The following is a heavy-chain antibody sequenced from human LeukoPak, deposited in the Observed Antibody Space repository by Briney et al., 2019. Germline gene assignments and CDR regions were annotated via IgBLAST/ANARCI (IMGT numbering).Heavy chain of an antibody. CDR1: GGTFSSYA. D-gene: IGHD3-10*01. V-gene: IGHV1-69*04. CDR3: ASEDYGSGRNKYYFDY. Sequence: SVKVSCTASGGTFSSYAISWVRQAPGQGLEWMGRIIPIFGIANYAQKFQGRVTISADKSTSTAYMELSSLRSEDTAVYYCASEDYGSGRNKYYFDYWGQGTLVTVSS. CDR2: IIPIFGIA. J-gene: IGHJ4*02.